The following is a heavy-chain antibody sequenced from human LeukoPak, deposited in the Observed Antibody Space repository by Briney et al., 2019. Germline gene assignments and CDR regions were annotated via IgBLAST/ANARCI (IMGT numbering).Heavy chain of an antibody. Sequence: ASVKDSCKASGYTFTGYYMHWVRQAPGQGLEWMGWINPNSGGTNYVQKFQGRVTLPRDRSISTAYMELSRLRDDHTDVYYCARDRGYYDSSGYYYFDYWGQGTLVTVSS. CDR1: GYTFTGYY. J-gene: IGHJ4*02. CDR2: INPNSGGT. CDR3: ARDRGYYDSSGYYYFDY. V-gene: IGHV1-2*02. D-gene: IGHD3-22*01.